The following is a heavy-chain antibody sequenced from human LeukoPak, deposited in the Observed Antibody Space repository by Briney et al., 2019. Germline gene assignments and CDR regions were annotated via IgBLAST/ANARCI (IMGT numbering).Heavy chain of an antibody. J-gene: IGHJ4*02. V-gene: IGHV4-59*01. CDR3: ARSDGYSHFDY. D-gene: IGHD5-24*01. Sequence: SETLSLTCTVSGGSISSYYWSWIRQPPGKGLEWSGYIYYSGTTNYNPSLNRRVTISVDTSKNQFSLKLSSVTAADTAVYYCARSDGYSHFDYWGQGTLVTVSS. CDR1: GGSISSYY. CDR2: IYYSGTT.